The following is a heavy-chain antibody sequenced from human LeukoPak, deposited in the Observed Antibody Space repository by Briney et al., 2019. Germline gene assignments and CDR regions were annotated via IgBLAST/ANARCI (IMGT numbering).Heavy chain of an antibody. CDR1: GGSFSGYY. CDR2: INHSGST. D-gene: IGHD3-3*01. V-gene: IGHV4-34*01. J-gene: IGHJ4*02. CDR3: ARGVTYYDFWSGYQYYFDY. Sequence: TSETLSLTCAVYGGSFSGYYWSWIRQPPGKGLEWIGEINHSGSTNYNPSLKSRVTISVDTSKNQFSLKLSSVTAADTAVYYCARGVTYYDFWSGYQYYFDYWGQGTLVTVSS.